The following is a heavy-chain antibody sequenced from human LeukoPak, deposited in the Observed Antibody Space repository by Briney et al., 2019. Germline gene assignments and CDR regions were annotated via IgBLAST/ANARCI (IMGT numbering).Heavy chain of an antibody. J-gene: IGHJ3*02. Sequence: PGGSLRLSCAASGFTFSDYYMSWIRQAPGKGLEWVSYISSSGSTIYYADSVKGRFTISRDNAKNSLYLQMNSLRAEDTAVYYCARDLFITMIVDNSDAFDIWGQGTMVTVS. CDR1: GFTFSDYY. D-gene: IGHD3-22*01. V-gene: IGHV3-11*01. CDR2: ISSSGSTI. CDR3: ARDLFITMIVDNSDAFDI.